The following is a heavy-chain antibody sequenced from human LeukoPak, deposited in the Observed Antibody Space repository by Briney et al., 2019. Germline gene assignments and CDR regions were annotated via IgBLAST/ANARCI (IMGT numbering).Heavy chain of an antibody. J-gene: IGHJ4*02. V-gene: IGHV4-34*01. D-gene: IGHD6-19*01. CDR2: INHSGST. Sequence: SETLSLTYAVYGGSFSGYYWSWIRQPPGKGLEWIGEINHSGSTNYNPSLKSRVTISVDTSKNQFSLKLSSVTAADTAVYYCARRKQWLVGFDYWGQGTLVTVSS. CDR1: GGSFSGYY. CDR3: ARRKQWLVGFDY.